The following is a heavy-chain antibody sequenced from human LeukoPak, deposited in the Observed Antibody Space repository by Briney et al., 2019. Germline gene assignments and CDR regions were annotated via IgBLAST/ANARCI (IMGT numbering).Heavy chain of an antibody. D-gene: IGHD6-25*01. Sequence: GGSLRVSCVASGFTFGNYWMSWVRQAPGKGLEFVGNIEDDGDQKNYVDSVRGRFTISRDNVKNSLYLQMNSLRVEDTAVYYCARDIIRGQSDFDYWGQGVLDTVSS. V-gene: IGHV3-7*01. J-gene: IGHJ4*02. CDR3: ARDIIRGQSDFDY. CDR2: IEDDGDQK. CDR1: GFTFGNYW.